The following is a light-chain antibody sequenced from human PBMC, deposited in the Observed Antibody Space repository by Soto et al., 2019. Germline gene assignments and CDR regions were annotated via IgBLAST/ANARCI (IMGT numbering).Light chain of an antibody. CDR3: QQANSCPVT. V-gene: IGKV1D-12*01. CDR2: VTS. CDR1: QGLSSW. J-gene: IGKJ5*01. Sequence: DIQMTQSPSSVSASVGDRVTITCRASQGLSSWLAWYRQKPGKAPKLLIYVTSNLQGGVPSRFSGSGSGTDFTLTISSLQPEDFAAYYCQQANSCPVTFGQGTRLEIK.